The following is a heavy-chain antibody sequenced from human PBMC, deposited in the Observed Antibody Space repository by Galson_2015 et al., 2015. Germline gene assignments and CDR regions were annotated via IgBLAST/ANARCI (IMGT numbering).Heavy chain of an antibody. CDR2: IIPIFGTA. Sequence: SVKVSCKASGGTFSSYAISWVRQAPGQGLEWMGGIIPIFGTANYAQKFQGRVTITADESTSTAYMELSSLKAEDTAVYYCARVAALADYADYWGQGTLVTVSS. D-gene: IGHD6-19*01. J-gene: IGHJ4*02. CDR3: ARVAALADYADY. CDR1: GGTFSSYA. V-gene: IGHV1-69*13.